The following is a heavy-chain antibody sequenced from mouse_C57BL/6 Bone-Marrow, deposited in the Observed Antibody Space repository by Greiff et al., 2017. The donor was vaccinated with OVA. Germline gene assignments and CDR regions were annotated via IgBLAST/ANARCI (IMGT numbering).Heavy chain of an antibody. J-gene: IGHJ1*03. CDR1: GFTFSDYG. D-gene: IGHD3-3*01. CDR2: ISNLAYSI. CDR3: ARHRGDWYFDV. Sequence: EVHLVESGGGLVQPGGSLKLSCAASGFTFSDYGMAWVRQAPRKGPEWVAFISNLAYSIYYADTVTGRFTISRENAKNTLYLEMSSLRSEDTAMYYCARHRGDWYFDVWGTGTTVTVSS. V-gene: IGHV5-15*01.